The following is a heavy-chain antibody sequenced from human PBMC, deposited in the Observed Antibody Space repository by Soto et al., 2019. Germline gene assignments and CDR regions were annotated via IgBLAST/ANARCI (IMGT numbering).Heavy chain of an antibody. Sequence: PGESLKISCKGSGYSFTSYWIGWVRQMPGKGLEWMGITYPGDSDTRYSPSFQGQVTISADKSISTAYLQWSSLKASDTAMYYCARLHTYYYDSSGYLDYYYGMDVWGQGTTVTVS. CDR2: TYPGDSDT. CDR1: GYSFTSYW. D-gene: IGHD3-22*01. J-gene: IGHJ6*02. V-gene: IGHV5-51*01. CDR3: ARLHTYYYDSSGYLDYYYGMDV.